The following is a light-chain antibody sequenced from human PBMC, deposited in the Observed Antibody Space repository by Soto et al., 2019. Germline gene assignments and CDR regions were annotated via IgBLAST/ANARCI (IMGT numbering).Light chain of an antibody. J-gene: IGKJ2*01. Sequence: DIVMTQSPDSLAVSLGERATINCKSSQSVLYSSNNKNYLAWYQQKPGQPPKLLIYWASTRESGVPDRFSGSASGTDFTLTISSLHAEDVAVYYCQQYYSTPPYTFCQGTKLEIK. CDR1: QSVLYSSNNKNY. V-gene: IGKV4-1*01. CDR3: QQYYSTPPYT. CDR2: WAS.